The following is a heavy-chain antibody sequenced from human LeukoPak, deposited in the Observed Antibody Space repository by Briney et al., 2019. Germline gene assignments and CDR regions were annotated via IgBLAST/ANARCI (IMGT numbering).Heavy chain of an antibody. V-gene: IGHV3-23*01. Sequence: PGGSLRLSCATSGFTFSIYAMTWVRQAPGKGLEWVSTISGSGGGTYYADSVKGRFTISRDNSKNTLYLQMNSLRAEDTAVYYCAKEPAPRSTSYNPGWFDPWGQGTLVTVSS. CDR3: AKEPAPRSTSYNPGWFDP. CDR1: GFTFSIYA. CDR2: ISGSGGGT. J-gene: IGHJ5*02. D-gene: IGHD2-2*01.